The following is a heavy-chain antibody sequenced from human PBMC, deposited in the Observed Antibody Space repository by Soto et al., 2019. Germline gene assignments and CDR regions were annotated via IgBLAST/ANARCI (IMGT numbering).Heavy chain of an antibody. J-gene: IGHJ4*02. Sequence: GASVKVSCKVSGYTLTELSMHWVRQAPGKGLEWMGGFDPEDGKTIYAQKFQGRVTMTEDTSTDTAYMELSSLRSEDTAVYYCATVLAYDYGDQIDYWGQGTLVTVSS. V-gene: IGHV1-24*01. CDR2: FDPEDGKT. D-gene: IGHD4-17*01. CDR3: ATVLAYDYGDQIDY. CDR1: GYTLTELS.